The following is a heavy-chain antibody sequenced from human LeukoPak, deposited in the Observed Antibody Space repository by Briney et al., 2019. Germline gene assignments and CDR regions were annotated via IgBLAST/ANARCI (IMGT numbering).Heavy chain of an antibody. CDR2: IIPIFGTA. CDR3: ARGWLAETTEVTPYNY. D-gene: IGHD4-23*01. CDR1: GGTFISYA. V-gene: IGHV1-69*13. J-gene: IGHJ4*02. Sequence: SVKVSCKASGGTFISYAISWVRQAPGQGLEWMGGIIPIFGTANYSQKFQGKVTITAVESMSTAYMELSSLRSEDTAVYYCARGWLAETTEVTPYNYWGQGTLVTVSS.